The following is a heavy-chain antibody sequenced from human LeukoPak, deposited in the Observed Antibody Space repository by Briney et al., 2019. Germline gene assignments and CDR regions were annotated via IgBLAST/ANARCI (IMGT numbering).Heavy chain of an antibody. D-gene: IGHD5-24*01. V-gene: IGHV3-23*01. CDR2: ISGSTGST. CDR3: ARDRDGYNYDAFDI. CDR1: GFTFSSYA. Sequence: GGSLRLSCAASGFTFSSYAMSWVRQTPGKGLEWVSSISGSTGSTYYADSVKGRFTISRDNSKNTVYVQMNSLRAEDTAVYYCARDRDGYNYDAFDIWGQGKMVTVSS. J-gene: IGHJ3*02.